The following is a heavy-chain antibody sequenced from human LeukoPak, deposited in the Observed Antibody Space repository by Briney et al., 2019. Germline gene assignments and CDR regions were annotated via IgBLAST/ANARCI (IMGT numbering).Heavy chain of an antibody. V-gene: IGHV4-59*08. D-gene: IGHD6-13*01. CDR3: ARRAASSSWYGDTFDI. J-gene: IGHJ3*02. CDR2: IYYSGST. CDR1: GGSISSYY. Sequence: PSETLSLTCSVSGGSISSYYWSWIRQPPGKGLEWFGYIYYSGSTNYNPSLKSRVTISVDTSKNRFSLKLSSVTAADTAVYYCARRAASSSWYGDTFDIWGQGTMVTVSS.